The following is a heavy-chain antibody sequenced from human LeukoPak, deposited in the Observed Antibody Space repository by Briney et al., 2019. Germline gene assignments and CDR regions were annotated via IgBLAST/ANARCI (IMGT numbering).Heavy chain of an antibody. V-gene: IGHV4-34*01. CDR3: AGAGFGLAPHRGTPFDY. Sequence: SDTLSLICAVYGGSFSDYYWSSIRQPPGNGLEWTAEINHSGSTNYNPSLKSRVTISMDTSKNQFSLKLSSVTAADTAVYYCAGAGFGLAPHRGTPFDYWGQGTLVTVSS. J-gene: IGHJ4*02. D-gene: IGHD3-10*01. CDR1: GGSFSDYY. CDR2: INHSGST.